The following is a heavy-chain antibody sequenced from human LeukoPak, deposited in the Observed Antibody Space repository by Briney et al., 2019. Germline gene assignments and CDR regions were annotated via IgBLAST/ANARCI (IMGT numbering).Heavy chain of an antibody. D-gene: IGHD2-8*01. V-gene: IGHV4-34*01. CDR3: ARIRCGQTDNICYNY. CDR1: GVSFSGYY. Sequence: SETLSLTCAVHGVSFSGYYWSWIRQPSGKGLEWIGEVSHGGDTNYNPSLKSRVTISVDTSENHFSLRLSSVTAADTAVYYCARIRCGQTDNICYNYWGQGTLVTVSP. J-gene: IGHJ4*02. CDR2: VSHGGDT.